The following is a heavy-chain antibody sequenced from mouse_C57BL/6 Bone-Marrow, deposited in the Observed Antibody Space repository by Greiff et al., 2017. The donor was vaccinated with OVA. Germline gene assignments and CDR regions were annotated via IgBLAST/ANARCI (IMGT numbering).Heavy chain of an antibody. D-gene: IGHD1-1*01. CDR2: ISDGGSYT. CDR1: GFTFSSYA. J-gene: IGHJ4*01. Sequence: EVKVVESGGGLVKPGGSLKLSCAASGFTFSSYAMSWVRQTPEKRLEWVATISDGGSYTYYPDNVKGRFTISRDNAKNNLYLQMSHLKSEDTAMYYCARMEGDYYGSSYDYAMDYWGQGTSVTVSS. CDR3: ARMEGDYYGSSYDYAMDY. V-gene: IGHV5-4*03.